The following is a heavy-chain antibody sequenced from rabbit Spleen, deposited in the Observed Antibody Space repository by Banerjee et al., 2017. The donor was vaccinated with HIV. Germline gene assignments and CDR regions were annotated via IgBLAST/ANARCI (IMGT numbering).Heavy chain of an antibody. J-gene: IGHJ4*01. V-gene: IGHV1S40*01. D-gene: IGHD1-1*01. CDR2: IYAAKGST. CDR3: ARRASGVVDPLKL. Sequence: QSLEESGGDLVKPGASLTLTCTASGFSFSSSSMCWVRQAPGKGLEWIGIIYAAKGSTDYASWVNGRFTISSDNAQSTVDLKMTSLTAADTATYFCARRASGVVDPLKLWGPGTLVTVS. CDR1: GFSFSSSS.